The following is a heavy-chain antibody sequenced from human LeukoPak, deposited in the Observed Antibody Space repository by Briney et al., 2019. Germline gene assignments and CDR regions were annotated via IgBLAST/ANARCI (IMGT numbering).Heavy chain of an antibody. J-gene: IGHJ4*02. CDR1: GFTFSDYY. V-gene: IGHV3-11*01. Sequence: GGSLRLSCAASGFTFSDYYMNWIRQAPGKGLEWVSYISSTGSPIYYTDSVKGRFTISRDNSKNTLYLQMNSLRAEDTAVYYCAKANYYDSSGTSMGRYFDYWGQGTLVTVSS. CDR3: AKANYYDSSGTSMGRYFDY. CDR2: ISSTGSPI. D-gene: IGHD3-22*01.